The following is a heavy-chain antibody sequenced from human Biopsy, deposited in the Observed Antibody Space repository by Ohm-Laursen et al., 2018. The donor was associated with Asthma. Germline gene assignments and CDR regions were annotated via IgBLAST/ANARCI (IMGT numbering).Heavy chain of an antibody. V-gene: IGHV3-11*01. CDR2: IGSRITDAI. Sequence: GSLRLSCAASGFTVSDYHMSWIRQTPGRGLEWISHIGSRITDAIYYADSVKGRFTISRDNAKNSVFLQMNSLRAEDTGVYYCAREVKMAYWGRGALVTVSS. J-gene: IGHJ4*02. CDR3: AREVKMAY. CDR1: GFTVSDYH. D-gene: IGHD2-8*01.